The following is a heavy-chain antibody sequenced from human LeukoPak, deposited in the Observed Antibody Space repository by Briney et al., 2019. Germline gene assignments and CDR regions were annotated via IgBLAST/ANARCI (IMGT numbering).Heavy chain of an antibody. CDR1: SDSISDYY. CDR2: IYYNGRT. CDR3: ARGHSGSPGAGDY. D-gene: IGHD1-26*01. V-gene: IGHV4-59*08. J-gene: IGHJ4*02. Sequence: PPETLSLTCSFSSDSISDYYWSWIRQPPGKGLEWIGYIYYNGRTNYNPSLKSRVTISLDMSKNQFPLKLSSVTAADTAVYYCARGHSGSPGAGDYWGQGTLVTVSS.